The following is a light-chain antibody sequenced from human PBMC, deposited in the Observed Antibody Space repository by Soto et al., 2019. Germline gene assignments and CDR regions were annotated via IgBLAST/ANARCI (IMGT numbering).Light chain of an antibody. CDR3: QQYGSLPIT. V-gene: IGKV1-33*01. Sequence: DIQMTPSPSSLSASVGDRVSITCQAGQGINNYLNWYQHKPGKAPKLLIYYASNLDTGVPSRLTGSCSGTDFTFTFTSLQSDDVATYDCQQYGSLPITFGQGKRLEL. CDR2: YAS. CDR1: QGINNY. J-gene: IGKJ5*01.